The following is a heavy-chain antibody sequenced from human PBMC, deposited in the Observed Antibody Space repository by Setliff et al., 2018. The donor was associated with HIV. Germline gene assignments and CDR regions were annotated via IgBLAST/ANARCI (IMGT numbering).Heavy chain of an antibody. D-gene: IGHD3-3*01. CDR2: IREEAHGEET. V-gene: IGHV3-15*01. CDR3: TRFSEWSEDY. CDR1: GFSFASAW. Sequence: PSETLSLSCAASGFSFASAWMNWVRRAPGKGLEWVARIREEAHGEETEYAAALRGRFTISRDDSKNTLYLQMNSLKADDTAVYYCTRFSEWSEDYWGQGTLVTVSS. J-gene: IGHJ4*02.